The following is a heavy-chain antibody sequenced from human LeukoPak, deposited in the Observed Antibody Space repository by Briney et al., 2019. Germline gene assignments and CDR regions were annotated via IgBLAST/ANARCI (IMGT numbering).Heavy chain of an antibody. CDR3: VRDPTVTNLHDAFDV. Sequence: PGGSLRLSCAASGFSLSSYWMSWVRQAPGKGLEWVAIIKQDGSVKAYVDSVKGRFTISRDYAKNSLYLQMNSLRAEDTAVYYCVRDPTVTNLHDAFDVWGQGTLVTVSS. V-gene: IGHV3-7*05. J-gene: IGHJ3*01. CDR2: IKQDGSVK. CDR1: GFSLSSYW. D-gene: IGHD4-17*01.